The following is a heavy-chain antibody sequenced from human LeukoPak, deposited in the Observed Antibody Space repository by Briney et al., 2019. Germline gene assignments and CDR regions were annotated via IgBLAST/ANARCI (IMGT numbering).Heavy chain of an antibody. CDR3: ARNSRYSFDI. CDR2: IKSDASET. Sequence: GGSLRLSCAASGFTSSNYWMSWVRQAPGKGLEWVAHIKSDASETYYVDSVKGRFTISRDNAKNSLYLPMNSLRAEDTAVYYCARNSRYSFDIWGQGTMVTVSS. D-gene: IGHD4-11*01. V-gene: IGHV3-7*04. J-gene: IGHJ3*02. CDR1: GFTSSNYW.